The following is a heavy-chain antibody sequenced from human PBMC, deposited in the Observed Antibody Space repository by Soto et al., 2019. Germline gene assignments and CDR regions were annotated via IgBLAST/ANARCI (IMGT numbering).Heavy chain of an antibody. CDR1: GGIFSNYG. J-gene: IGHJ5*02. CDR2: IIPLFGKP. D-gene: IGHD3-16*01. CDR3: ALFESDDDVWGSFRS. V-gene: IGHV1-69*13. Sequence: GASVKVSCKASGGIFSNYGFSWVRQAPGQGLEWMGGIIPLFGKPSYAQKFQGRLIISADASTNRAYLDLYSLTTEDAGIYYCALFESDDDVWGSFRSWGQGTPVTSP.